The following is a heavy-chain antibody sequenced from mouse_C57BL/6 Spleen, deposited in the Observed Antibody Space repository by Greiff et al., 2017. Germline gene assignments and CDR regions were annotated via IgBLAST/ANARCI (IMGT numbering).Heavy chain of an antibody. V-gene: IGHV1-50*01. CDR2: IDPSDSYT. CDR3: ARGYYGSSSAWFAY. CDR1: GYTFTSYW. D-gene: IGHD1-1*01. J-gene: IGHJ3*01. Sequence: QVQLQQPGAELVKPGASVKLSCKASGYTFTSYWMQWVKQRPGQGLEWIGEIDPSDSYTNYNQKFKGKATLTVDTSSSTAYMQLSSLTSEDSAVYYGARGYYGSSSAWFAYWGQGTLVTVSA.